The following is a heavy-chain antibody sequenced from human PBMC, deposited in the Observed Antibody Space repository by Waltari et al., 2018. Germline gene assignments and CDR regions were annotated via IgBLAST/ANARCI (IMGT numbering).Heavy chain of an antibody. CDR1: GGSFSGYY. CDR3: ARHPRGYSGYDALDY. CDR2: INHSGST. V-gene: IGHV4-34*01. D-gene: IGHD5-12*01. J-gene: IGHJ4*02. Sequence: QVQLQQWGAGLLKPSETLSLTCAVYGGSFSGYYWSWIRQPPGKGLEWLGEINHSGSTNYHPSLKSRVTISVDTSKNQFSLKLSSVTAADTAVYYCARHPRGYSGYDALDYWGQGTLVTVSS.